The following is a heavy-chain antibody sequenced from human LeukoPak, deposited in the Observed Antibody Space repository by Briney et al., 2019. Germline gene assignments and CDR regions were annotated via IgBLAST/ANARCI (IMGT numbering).Heavy chain of an antibody. V-gene: IGHV4-59*01. CDR1: GGSISSYY. J-gene: IGHJ4*02. CDR3: TRVGVLSVGAPRYNFDY. Sequence: SSETLSLTCTVSGGSISSYYWSWIRQPPGKGLEWIGYIYYSGSTKYNPSLKSRLTISLDTSKNQFSLKLSSVTAADAAVYYCTRVGVLSVGAPRYNFDYWGQGTLVTVSS. D-gene: IGHD1-26*01. CDR2: IYYSGST.